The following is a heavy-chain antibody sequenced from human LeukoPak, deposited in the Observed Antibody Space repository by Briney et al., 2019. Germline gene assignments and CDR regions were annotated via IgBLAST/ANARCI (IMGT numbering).Heavy chain of an antibody. CDR1: GFTFSDYY. V-gene: IGHV3-11*01. CDR2: IGRSGTTI. J-gene: IGHJ4*02. CDR3: ARDGMVRGLPDY. D-gene: IGHD3-10*01. Sequence: GGSLRLSCAASGFTFSDYYMSWIRQVPGKGLEWVSYIGRSGTTIHYADSVKGRFTISRDNAKNSLYLQMNSLRAEDTALYHCARDGMVRGLPDYWGQGTLVTVSS.